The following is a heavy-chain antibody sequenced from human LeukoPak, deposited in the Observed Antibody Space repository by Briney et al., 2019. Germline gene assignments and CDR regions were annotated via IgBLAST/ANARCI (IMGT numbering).Heavy chain of an antibody. Sequence: GGSLRLSCAASGFTVSSNYMSWARQAPGKGLEWVSVIYSGGSTYYADSVKGRFTISRDNSKNTLYLQMNSLRAEDTAVYYCAKKWGYGWNYPFDYWGQGTLVTVSS. CDR1: GFTVSSNY. J-gene: IGHJ4*02. V-gene: IGHV3-53*01. D-gene: IGHD1-7*01. CDR2: IYSGGST. CDR3: AKKWGYGWNYPFDY.